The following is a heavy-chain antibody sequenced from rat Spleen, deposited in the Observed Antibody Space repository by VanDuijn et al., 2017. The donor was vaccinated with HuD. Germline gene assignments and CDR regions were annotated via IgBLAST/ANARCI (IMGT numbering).Heavy chain of an antibody. Sequence: EVQLVESGGDLVQPGGSLKLSCAASGFTFSNYDMAWVRQAPTKGLEWVASISNGGGNTYYRDSVKGRFTVSRDNAKSTLYLQMDSLRSEDTATYYCARPDYSRFDYWGQGVMVTVSS. J-gene: IGHJ2*01. CDR2: ISNGGGNT. D-gene: IGHD1-2*01. CDR1: GFTFSNYD. V-gene: IGHV5-25*01. CDR3: ARPDYSRFDY.